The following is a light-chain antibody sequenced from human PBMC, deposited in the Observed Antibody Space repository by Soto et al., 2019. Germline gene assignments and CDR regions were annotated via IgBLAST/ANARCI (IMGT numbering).Light chain of an antibody. V-gene: IGKV3-11*01. Sequence: EIVLTQSPATLSLSPGERATLSCRASQSVSSYLAWYQQKPGQAPRLLIYDASNRATGIPARCSGSGSGTDFTLTISSLEPEDFAVYCCQQRSNWWTFGQGTKVDIK. CDR1: QSVSSY. J-gene: IGKJ1*01. CDR2: DAS. CDR3: QQRSNWWT.